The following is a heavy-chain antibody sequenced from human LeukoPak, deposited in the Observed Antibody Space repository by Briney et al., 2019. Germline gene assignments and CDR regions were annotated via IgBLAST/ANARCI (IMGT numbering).Heavy chain of an antibody. CDR1: GFTVSVNY. CDR2: IYIDGST. CDR3: AKEAYCSGTSCYAPY. V-gene: IGHV3-53*01. Sequence: GGSLRLSCAASGFTVSVNYISWVRQAPGKGLEWASIIYIDGSTYYTDSVKGRFTISRDNSENTVYLQMHSLRVEDTAVYYCAKEAYCSGTSCYAPYWGQGTLVTVSS. D-gene: IGHD2-2*01. J-gene: IGHJ4*02.